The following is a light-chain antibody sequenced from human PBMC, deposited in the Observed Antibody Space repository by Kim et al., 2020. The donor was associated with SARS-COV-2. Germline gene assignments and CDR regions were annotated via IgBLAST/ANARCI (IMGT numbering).Light chain of an antibody. CDR2: WAS. CDR1: QSVLYRANYKNY. CDR3: QQYYSTPYT. J-gene: IGKJ2*01. Sequence: DIVMTQSPDSVAVSLGERATISCKSSQSVLYRANYKNYLAWYQQKPGQPPKLLIYWASTRESGVPDRFSGSWSGTDFTLTISSLQAEDVAVYYCQQYYSTPYTFGQGTKLEI. V-gene: IGKV4-1*01.